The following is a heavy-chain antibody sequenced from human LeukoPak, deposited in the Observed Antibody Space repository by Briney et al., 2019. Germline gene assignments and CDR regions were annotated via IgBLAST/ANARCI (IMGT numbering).Heavy chain of an antibody. J-gene: IGHJ4*02. Sequence: PGRSLRLSCAASGFTFSSYGMHWVRQAPGKGLEWVAVISYDGSNKYYAGSVKGRFTISRDNSKNTLYLQMNSLRAEDTAVYYCAKATRRDGYNWGIGYWGQGTLVTVSS. CDR2: ISYDGSNK. CDR1: GFTFSSYG. CDR3: AKATRRDGYNWGIGY. V-gene: IGHV3-30*18. D-gene: IGHD5-24*01.